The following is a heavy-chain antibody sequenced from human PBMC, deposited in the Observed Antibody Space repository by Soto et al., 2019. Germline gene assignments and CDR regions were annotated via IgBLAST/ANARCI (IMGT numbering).Heavy chain of an antibody. D-gene: IGHD2-2*01. CDR2: ISAYNGNT. V-gene: IGHV1-18*01. CDR1: GYTITSYG. J-gene: IGHJ6*02. CDR3: ARDVYCSSTSCPYYYYYGMDV. Sequence: QVQLVQSGAEVKKPGASVKVSCKASGYTITSYGISWVRQAPGQGLEWMGWISAYNGNTNYAQKLQGRVTMTTDTSTSTAYMELRSLRSDDTAVYYCARDVYCSSTSCPYYYYYGMDVWGQGTTVTVSS.